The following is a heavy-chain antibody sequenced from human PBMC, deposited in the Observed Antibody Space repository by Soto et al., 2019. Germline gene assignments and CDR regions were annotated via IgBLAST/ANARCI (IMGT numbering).Heavy chain of an antibody. CDR3: ARQRTSVVTQAYFDV. Sequence: SDTLSLTSTVSGDCISSRSYYWAWIRQPPGKGLERIGSIYYSGSTYNNPSLRSRVSMSIDTSKDQFSLKLKSVIAADTALYFCARQRTSVVTQAYFDVWGPGSLGTVSS. D-gene: IGHD2-21*02. CDR2: IYYSGST. V-gene: IGHV4-39*01. J-gene: IGHJ4*02. CDR1: GDCISSRSYY.